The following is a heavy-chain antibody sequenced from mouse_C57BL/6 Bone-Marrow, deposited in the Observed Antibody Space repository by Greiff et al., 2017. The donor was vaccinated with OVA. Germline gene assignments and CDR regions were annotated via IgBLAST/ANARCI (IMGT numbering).Heavy chain of an antibody. J-gene: IGHJ4*01. Sequence: QVQLQQSGPELVKPGASVKLSCKASGYTFTSYDINWVKQRPGQGLEWIGCIYPCAGSTQYNEKFKGTATLTVYTSSSTEYMELTSLTSENSAVYFCARDYGSSDYAMDYWGQGTSVTVSS. V-gene: IGHV1-85*01. CDR1: GYTFTSYD. CDR2: IYPCAGST. D-gene: IGHD1-1*01. CDR3: ARDYGSSDYAMDY.